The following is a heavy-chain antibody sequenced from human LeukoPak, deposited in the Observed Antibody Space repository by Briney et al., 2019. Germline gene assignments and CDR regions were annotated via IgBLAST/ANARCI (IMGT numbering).Heavy chain of an antibody. D-gene: IGHD1-26*01. V-gene: IGHV1-18*01. CDR3: ARDLGLGELLPWACAFDI. CDR2: ISAYNGNT. CDR1: GYTFTSYG. J-gene: IGHJ3*02. Sequence: ASVKVSCKASGYTFTSYGISWVRQAPGQGLEWMGWISAYNGNTNYAQKLQGRVTMTTDTSTSTAYMELRSLRSDDTAVYYCARDLGLGELLPWACAFDIWGQGTMVTVSS.